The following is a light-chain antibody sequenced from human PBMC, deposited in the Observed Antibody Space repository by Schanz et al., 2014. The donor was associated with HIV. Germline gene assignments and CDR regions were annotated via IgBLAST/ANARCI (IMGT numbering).Light chain of an antibody. Sequence: QSALTQPASVSGSPGQSITISCTGSSSDVGNYNYVAWYQQHPGKAPKLLISDVSHRPSGVSNRFSGSKSGNTASLTISGLQAEDDAAYYCSSYTSSSTWVFGGGTKLTVL. V-gene: IGLV2-14*01. CDR2: DVS. CDR1: SSDVGNYNY. J-gene: IGLJ3*02. CDR3: SSYTSSSTWV.